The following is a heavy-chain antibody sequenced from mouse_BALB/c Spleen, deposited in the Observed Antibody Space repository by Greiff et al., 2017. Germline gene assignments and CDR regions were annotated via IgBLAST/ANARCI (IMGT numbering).Heavy chain of an antibody. Sequence: QVQLKQSGAELARPGASVKLSCKASGYTFTSYWMQWVKQRPGQGLEWIGAIYPGDGDTRYTQKFKGKATLTADKSSSTAYMQLSSLASEDSAVYYCARAGYYGYVGPWFAYWGQGTLVTVSA. CDR3: ARAGYYGYVGPWFAY. V-gene: IGHV1-87*01. CDR2: IYPGDGDT. CDR1: GYTFTSYW. D-gene: IGHD1-2*01. J-gene: IGHJ3*01.